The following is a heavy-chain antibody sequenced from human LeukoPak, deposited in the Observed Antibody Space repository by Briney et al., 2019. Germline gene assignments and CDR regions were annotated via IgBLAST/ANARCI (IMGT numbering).Heavy chain of an antibody. D-gene: IGHD4-17*01. CDR1: GYTLTELS. V-gene: IGHV1-24*01. CDR2: FDPEDGET. Sequence: ASVKVSCKVSGYTLTELSMHWVRQAPGKGLEWMGGFDPEDGETIYAQKFQGRVTMTEDASTDTAYMELSSLRSEDTAVYYCARGGANALVTTSYYYYGMDVWGQGTTVTVSS. CDR3: ARGGANALVTTSYYYYGMDV. J-gene: IGHJ6*02.